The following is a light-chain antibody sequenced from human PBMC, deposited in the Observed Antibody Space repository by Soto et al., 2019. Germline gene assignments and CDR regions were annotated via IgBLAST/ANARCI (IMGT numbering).Light chain of an antibody. CDR1: QSISTN. CDR3: HQYNNWPPWT. Sequence: EIVLTQSPDTLSLSPGERATLSCRASQSISTNLAWYQQKPGQAPRLLIFGAFTRATGIPARFSGSGSGTEFTLTISSLQSEDFAVYYCHQYNNWPPWTFGQGTKVDIK. J-gene: IGKJ1*01. CDR2: GAF. V-gene: IGKV3-15*01.